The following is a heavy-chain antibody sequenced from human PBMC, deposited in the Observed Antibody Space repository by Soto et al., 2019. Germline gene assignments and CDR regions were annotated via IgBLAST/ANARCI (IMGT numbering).Heavy chain of an antibody. CDR3: VRGGAARPDY. CDR1: GFTFSTYG. D-gene: IGHD6-13*01. J-gene: IGHJ4*02. CDR2: ISSTGSLT. Sequence: EVRLVESGGTSLQPGGSLRLSCAASGFTFSTYGMNWVRQAPEKGLEWVSYISSTGSLTQYADALNGRFTISRDNAKNSLDLQMNSPRVEDTAVYYCVRGGAARPDYWGQGTLVTVSS. V-gene: IGHV3-48*01.